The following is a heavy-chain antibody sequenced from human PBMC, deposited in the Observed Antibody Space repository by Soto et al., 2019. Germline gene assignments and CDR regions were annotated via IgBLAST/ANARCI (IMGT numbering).Heavy chain of an antibody. CDR3: ARGEQWLTPFDY. J-gene: IGHJ4*02. D-gene: IGHD6-19*01. Sequence: PSETLSLTCTVSGGSLSSYYWSWIRQPPGKGLEWIGYIYYSGSTNYNPSLKSRVTISVDTSKNQFSLKLSSVTAADTAVYYCARGEQWLTPFDYWGQGTLVTVSS. CDR2: IYYSGST. V-gene: IGHV4-59*01. CDR1: GGSLSSYY.